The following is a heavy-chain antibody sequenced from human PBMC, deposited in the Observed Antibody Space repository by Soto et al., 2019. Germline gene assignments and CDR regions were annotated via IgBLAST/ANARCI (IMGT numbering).Heavy chain of an antibody. V-gene: IGHV4-34*01. D-gene: IGHD3-9*01. CDR2: INHSGST. Sequence: SETLSLTSAAHGGSFSGYYWSWIRQPPGKGLEWIGEINHSGSTNYNPSLKSRVTISVDTSKNQFSLKLSSVTAADTAVYYCARGMPQGYFDWLLKGAFDIWGQGTMVT. J-gene: IGHJ3*02. CDR3: ARGMPQGYFDWLLKGAFDI. CDR1: GGSFSGYY.